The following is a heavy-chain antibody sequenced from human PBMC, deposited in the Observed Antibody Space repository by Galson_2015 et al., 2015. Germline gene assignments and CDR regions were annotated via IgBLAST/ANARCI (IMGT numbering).Heavy chain of an antibody. D-gene: IGHD2-2*01. V-gene: IGHV3-23*01. CDR2: ASSDDSAA. CDR1: GFPFSNYA. Sequence: SLRLSCATSGFPFSNYAMSWVRQAPGKGLEWVSAASSDDSAAYYADSVKGRFTISGDNSKNTLYLQMNSLRAEDTALYYCAKRKYCSSTTCYGFDYWGQGTLVTVSS. CDR3: AKRKYCSSTTCYGFDY. J-gene: IGHJ4*02.